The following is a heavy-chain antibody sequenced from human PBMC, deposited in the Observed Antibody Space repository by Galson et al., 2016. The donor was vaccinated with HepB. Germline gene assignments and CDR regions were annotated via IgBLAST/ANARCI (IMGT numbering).Heavy chain of an antibody. J-gene: IGHJ4*02. D-gene: IGHD6-19*01. CDR3: ARGLSRWYAY. CDR1: GGPFISFA. V-gene: IGHV1-69*13. Sequence: SVKVSCKVSGGPFISFALSWVRQAPGQGLEWMGGIIPILDITEYAQKFQGRVTITADESTGTAYMDLSRLTSEDTAVYYCARGLSRWYAYWGQGTLVTVSS. CDR2: IIPILDIT.